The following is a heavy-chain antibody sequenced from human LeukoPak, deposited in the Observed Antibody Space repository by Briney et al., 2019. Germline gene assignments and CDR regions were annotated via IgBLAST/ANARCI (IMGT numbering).Heavy chain of an antibody. CDR3: ARDVVGATCGFDY. Sequence: ASVKVSCKASGYSFTSNGISWVRQAPGQGPEWMGWIGADSANTKYAQKLQGRVTMTADTSTTTVYMELRSLRSDDTAVYYCARDVVGATCGFDYWGQGTLVTVSS. CDR1: GYSFTSNG. V-gene: IGHV1-18*01. J-gene: IGHJ4*02. CDR2: IGADSANT. D-gene: IGHD1-26*01.